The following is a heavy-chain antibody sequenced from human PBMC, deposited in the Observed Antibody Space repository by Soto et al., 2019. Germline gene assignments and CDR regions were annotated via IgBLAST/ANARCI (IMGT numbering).Heavy chain of an antibody. CDR3: ASGDGYKLDY. V-gene: IGHV3-21*01. Sequence: GGSLRLSCAASGFTFSSYSMNWVRRAPGKGLEWVSSISSSSSYIYYADSVKGRFTISRDNAKNSLYLQMNSLRAEDTAVDYYASGDGYKLDYWGQGTLVTVSS. D-gene: IGHD5-12*01. CDR1: GFTFSSYS. J-gene: IGHJ4*02. CDR2: ISSSSSYI.